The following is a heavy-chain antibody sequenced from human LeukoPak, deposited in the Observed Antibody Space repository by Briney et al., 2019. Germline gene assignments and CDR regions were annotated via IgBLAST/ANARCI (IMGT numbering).Heavy chain of an antibody. V-gene: IGHV3-21*01. D-gene: IGHD3-9*01. CDR3: ARERGYDILDAFDV. CDR1: GFTFSAYT. J-gene: IGHJ3*01. Sequence: GGSLRLPCAASGFTFSAYTLNWVRQAPGKGLEWVSSMSSTRSSIYYADSVKGRFTISRDNANNSLYLQMNSLRPEDTAVYYCARERGYDILDAFDVWGQGTMVTVSS. CDR2: MSSTRSSI.